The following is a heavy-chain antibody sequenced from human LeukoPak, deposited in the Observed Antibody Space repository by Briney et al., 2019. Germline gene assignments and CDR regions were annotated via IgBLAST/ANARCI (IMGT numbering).Heavy chain of an antibody. CDR1: GFTFSNHG. CDR3: AKDGAVRGVMPYYFDY. CDR2: ISYDGSNK. J-gene: IGHJ4*02. Sequence: GRSLRLSCAASGFTFSNHGMHWVRPAPGKGLEWVAVISYDGSNKYYTDSVKGRFTISRDNSKNTLYLQMNSLRAEDTAVYYCAKDGAVRGVMPYYFDYWGQGTLVTVSS. D-gene: IGHD3-10*01. V-gene: IGHV3-30*18.